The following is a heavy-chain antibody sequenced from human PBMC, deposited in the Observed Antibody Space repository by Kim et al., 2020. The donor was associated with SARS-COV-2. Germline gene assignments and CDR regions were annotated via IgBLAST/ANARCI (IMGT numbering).Heavy chain of an antibody. CDR3: ARSTVVTPTHTINYYYYGMDV. J-gene: IGHJ6*02. CDR1: GGTFSSYA. CDR2: IIPIFGTA. Sequence: SVKVSCKASGGTFSSYAISWVRQAPGQGLEWMGGIIPIFGTANYAQKFQGRVTITADESTSTAYMELSSLRSEDTAVYYCARSTVVTPTHTINYYYYGMDVWGQGTTVTVSS. D-gene: IGHD2-15*01. V-gene: IGHV1-69*13.